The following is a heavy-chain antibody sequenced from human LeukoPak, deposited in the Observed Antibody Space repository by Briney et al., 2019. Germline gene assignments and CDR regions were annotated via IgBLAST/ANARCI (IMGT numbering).Heavy chain of an antibody. Sequence: SETLSLICTVSGGSISIYYWSWIRHPPAKGLEYIGYHYYSGSTNYNPFLKSRVTISVDAYKNQFSLKLSSVTAADTAVYYCARSPTAVAGDALFDYWGQGTLVTVSS. CDR1: GGSISIYY. CDR2: HYYSGST. J-gene: IGHJ4*02. D-gene: IGHD6-19*01. CDR3: ARSPTAVAGDALFDY. V-gene: IGHV4-59*08.